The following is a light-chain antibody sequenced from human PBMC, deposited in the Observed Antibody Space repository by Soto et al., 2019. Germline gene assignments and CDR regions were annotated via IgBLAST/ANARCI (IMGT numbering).Light chain of an antibody. V-gene: IGKV2-28*01. CDR2: LGS. CDR3: MQILETPPT. CDR1: QSLVHSTGNNY. Sequence: DIVMTQSPLSLPVTPGEPASISCRSSQSLVHSTGNNYLAWYVQKPGQSPQLLLYLGSNRASGVPDRFSASGSGTDFTLKISRVEAEDVGVYYCMQILETPPTFGQGTKVEIK. J-gene: IGKJ1*01.